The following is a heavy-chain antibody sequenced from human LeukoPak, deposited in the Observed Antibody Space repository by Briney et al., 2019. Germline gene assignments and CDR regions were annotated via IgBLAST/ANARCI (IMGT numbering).Heavy chain of an antibody. D-gene: IGHD3-10*01. V-gene: IGHV1-2*02. J-gene: IGHJ5*02. CDR1: GYTFTGYY. CDR2: INPDSGDT. CDR3: TRDLLGGAGTFDP. Sequence: GSVTVSCKASGYTFTGYYLHWVRQAPGQGLEWMGWINPDSGDTNYLQKFQGRVTMTRDTSISTAYMELSRLRSDDTAVYYCTRDLLGGAGTFDPWGQGTLVTVSS.